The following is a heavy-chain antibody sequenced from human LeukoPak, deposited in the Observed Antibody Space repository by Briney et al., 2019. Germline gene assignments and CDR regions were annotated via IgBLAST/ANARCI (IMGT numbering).Heavy chain of an antibody. Sequence: SETLSLTCTVSGGSISSYYWSWIRQPPGKGLEWIGYIYYSGSTNYNPSLKSRVTISVDTSKNQFSLKLSSVTAADTAVYYCASGAPPYYDFWSGHLDYWGQGTLVTASS. J-gene: IGHJ4*02. D-gene: IGHD3-3*01. V-gene: IGHV4-59*01. CDR3: ASGAPPYYDFWSGHLDY. CDR2: IYYSGST. CDR1: GGSISSYY.